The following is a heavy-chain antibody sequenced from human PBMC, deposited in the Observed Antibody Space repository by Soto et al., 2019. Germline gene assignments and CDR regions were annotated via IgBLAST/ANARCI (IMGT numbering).Heavy chain of an antibody. J-gene: IGHJ4*02. CDR1: GFDFSSYA. V-gene: IGHV3-23*01. Sequence: EVQLFKSGGGLVQPGGSMRLSCAASGFDFSSYAMSWVRQAPGKGLEWVSSVSGRSTFAYYANSVKGRFTISRDNSRNTVSPEVNSLRVEATGVYYWAKDRGANYYENNGFHIFGDWGQGALITVSS. CDR3: AKDRGANYYENNGFHIFGD. CDR2: VSGRSTFA. D-gene: IGHD3-16*01.